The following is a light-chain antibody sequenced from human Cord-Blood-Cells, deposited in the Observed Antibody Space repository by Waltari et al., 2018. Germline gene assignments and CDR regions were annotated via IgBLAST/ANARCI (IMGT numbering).Light chain of an antibody. J-gene: IGKJ4*01. CDR2: DAS. V-gene: IGKV1-33*01. CDR1: QDISNY. CDR3: QQYDNLPLT. Sequence: IQMTQSPSSLSASVGDRVTITCQASQDISNYLNWYQQKPGKAPTFLIYDASNLETGVPSRFSGSGSGTDFTFTISSLQPEDIATYYCQQYDNLPLTFGGGTKVEIK.